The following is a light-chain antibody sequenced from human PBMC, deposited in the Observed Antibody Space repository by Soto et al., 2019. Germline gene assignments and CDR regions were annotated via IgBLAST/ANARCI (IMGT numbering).Light chain of an antibody. Sequence: QAVVTQPPSASGTPGQRVTISCSGSSSNIGVNYVYWYQQLPGTAPKLLIDSSNQRPSGVPDRFSGSKSGTSASLAISGLRSEDEADYYCAAWDDSLSGYVFGTGTKLTVL. V-gene: IGLV1-47*01. CDR3: AAWDDSLSGYV. CDR1: SSNIGVNY. J-gene: IGLJ1*01. CDR2: SSN.